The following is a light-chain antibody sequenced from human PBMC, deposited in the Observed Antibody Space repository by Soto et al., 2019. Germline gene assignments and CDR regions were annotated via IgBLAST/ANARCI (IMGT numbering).Light chain of an antibody. J-gene: IGKJ3*01. CDR2: GAS. CDR3: QQLSNWRGT. CDR1: QSVSSN. V-gene: IGKV3-15*01. Sequence: EIVMTHSRATLSVSPGERATLSCRASQSVSSNLAWYQQKLGQAPRLLIYGASTRATGIPARFSGSGSGTEVTLAIMALDPEDFPVDSCQQLSNWRGTVGRGTKADIK.